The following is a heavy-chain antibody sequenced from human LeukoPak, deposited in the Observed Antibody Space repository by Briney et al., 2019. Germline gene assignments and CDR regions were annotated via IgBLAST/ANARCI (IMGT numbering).Heavy chain of an antibody. CDR1: GYTFTSYD. CDR3: ASTMGGGNWFDP. Sequence: ASVKVSCKASGYTFTSYDINWVRQATGQGLEWMGWMNLNSGNTGYAQKFQGRVTITRNTSISTAYMELSSLRSEDTAVYYCASTMGGGNWFDPWGQGTLVTVSS. D-gene: IGHD3-16*01. CDR2: MNLNSGNT. V-gene: IGHV1-8*03. J-gene: IGHJ5*02.